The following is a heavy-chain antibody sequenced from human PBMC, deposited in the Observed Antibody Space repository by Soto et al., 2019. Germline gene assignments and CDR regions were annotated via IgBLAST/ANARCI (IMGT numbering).Heavy chain of an antibody. CDR3: ARAHYDYVWGSYRYWLSAFDI. J-gene: IGHJ3*02. V-gene: IGHV1-8*01. CDR1: GYTFTSYD. CDR2: MNPNSGNT. Sequence: GASVKVSCKASGYTFTSYDINWVRQATGQGLEWMGWMNPNSGNTGYAQKFQGRVTMTRNTSISTAYMELSSLRSEDTAVYYCARAHYDYVWGSYRYWLSAFDIWGQGTMVTVSS. D-gene: IGHD3-16*02.